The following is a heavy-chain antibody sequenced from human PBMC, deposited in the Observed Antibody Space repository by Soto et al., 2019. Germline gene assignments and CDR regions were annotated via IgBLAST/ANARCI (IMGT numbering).Heavy chain of an antibody. CDR3: ARWQSSGWYLDI. CDR2: INQDGTLK. J-gene: IGHJ4*02. CDR1: GLTFSNYW. Sequence: EVQLVESGGGLVQPGGSLRLSCAASGLTFSNYWMSWVRQAPGKGLEWVASINQDGTLKYYVDSVKGRFTISRDNAQNSFFLQMISLRAEDTAVYYGARWQSSGWYLDIWGQGTLLSVSS. D-gene: IGHD6-19*01. V-gene: IGHV3-7*03.